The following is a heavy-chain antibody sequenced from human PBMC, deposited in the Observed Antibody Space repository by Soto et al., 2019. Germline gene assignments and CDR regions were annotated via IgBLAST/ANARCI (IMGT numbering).Heavy chain of an antibody. J-gene: IGHJ4*02. CDR1: GGSISSGGSY. D-gene: IGHD2-2*01. Sequence: TLSLTCTVSGGSISSGGSYWGWIRQPPGKGLEWIGYIYYSGNTYFNPSLKSRVTLSVDTSKNQFSLNLSSVTAADTAVYYCVRYCSTTKCPFDYWGQGTLVTVSS. CDR2: IYYSGNT. V-gene: IGHV4-30-4*01. CDR3: VRYCSTTKCPFDY.